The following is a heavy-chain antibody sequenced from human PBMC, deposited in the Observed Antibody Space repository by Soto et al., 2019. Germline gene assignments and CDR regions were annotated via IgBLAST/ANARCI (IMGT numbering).Heavy chain of an antibody. Sequence: QVQLVQSGAEVKKPGASVKVSCKASGYTFTTYAMHWVRQAPGQRLEWMGWINAGNGNTKYSQKFQGRVTITRDTSASTAYMELSSLRSEDTAVYYCARQRGKYSSGWFPYWGQGTLVTVSS. CDR2: INAGNGNT. CDR1: GYTFTTYA. D-gene: IGHD6-19*01. CDR3: ARQRGKYSSGWFPY. J-gene: IGHJ4*02. V-gene: IGHV1-3*01.